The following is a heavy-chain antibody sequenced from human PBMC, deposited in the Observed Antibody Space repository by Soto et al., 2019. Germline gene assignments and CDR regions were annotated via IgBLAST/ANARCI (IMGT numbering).Heavy chain of an antibody. CDR2: IKSKTDGGTT. J-gene: IGHJ4*02. CDR3: CTGAAMVRSGALGY. CDR1: GFTFSNAW. D-gene: IGHD3-10*01. Sequence: EVQLVESGGGLVKPGGSLRVSCAASGFTFSNAWMFLVRQAPGKGLEWVGRIKSKTDGGTTDYTTPVKDRFTISREDSKNTLYMEMISLDIEDTAVYYCCTGAAMVRSGALGYWGQGVLVTVSS. V-gene: IGHV3-15*07.